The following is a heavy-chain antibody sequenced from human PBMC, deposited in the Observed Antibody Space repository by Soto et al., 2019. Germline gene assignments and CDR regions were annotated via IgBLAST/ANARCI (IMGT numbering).Heavy chain of an antibody. CDR1: GYTFTSYG. V-gene: IGHV1-18*01. CDR3: ARNMWYFSGGSCYPDAFNI. J-gene: IGHJ3*02. Sequence: QVQLVQSGAEVKKPGASVKVSCKASGYTFTSYGISWVRQAPGQGLEWRGWISTYNGNTNYAQKLQGRVTMTTNTSTSTGYLEVRSLCSDATAVYSCARNMWYFSGGSCYPDAFNIWGQGTMVTVSS. D-gene: IGHD2-15*01. CDR2: ISTYNGNT.